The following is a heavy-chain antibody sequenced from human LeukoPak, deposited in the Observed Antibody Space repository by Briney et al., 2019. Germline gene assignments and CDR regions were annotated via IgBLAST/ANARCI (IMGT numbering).Heavy chain of an antibody. CDR3: AKGMTTLTTRSDC. Sequence: PGGSLRLSCAASRVTFSGYAMSWVRQAPGKGLEWVSTIRSSGGTTYYADSVKGRFTISRDNSMNTLYLQMNSLRAEDTAIYYCAKGMTTLTTRSDCWGQGTLVTVSS. J-gene: IGHJ4*02. D-gene: IGHD4-11*01. CDR2: IRSSGGTT. V-gene: IGHV3-23*01. CDR1: RVTFSGYA.